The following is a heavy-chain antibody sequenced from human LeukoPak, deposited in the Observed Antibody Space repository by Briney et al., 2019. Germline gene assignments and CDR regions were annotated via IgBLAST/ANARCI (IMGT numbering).Heavy chain of an antibody. CDR1: GFTFSSYG. Sequence: GGSLRLSCAASGFTFSSYGMHWVRQAPGKGLEWVAFIRYDGSNKYYADSVKGRFTISRDNSKNTLYLQMNSLRAEDTAVYYCASLNDILTGYSHFDYWGQGTLVTVSS. V-gene: IGHV3-30*02. CDR2: IRYDGSNK. J-gene: IGHJ4*02. CDR3: ASLNDILTGYSHFDY. D-gene: IGHD3-9*01.